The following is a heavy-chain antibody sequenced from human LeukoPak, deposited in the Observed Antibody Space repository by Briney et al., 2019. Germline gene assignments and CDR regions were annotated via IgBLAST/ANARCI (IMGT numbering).Heavy chain of an antibody. J-gene: IGHJ5*02. CDR2: ISSSSGYI. CDR1: GFTFSSYS. CDR3: ARVALRPIDYSNPEFDP. V-gene: IGHV3-21*01. D-gene: IGHD4-11*01. Sequence: GGSLRLSCAASGFTFSSYSLNWVRQAPGKGLEWVSSISSSSGYIYYADSVKGRFTISRDNAKNSLSLQMNSLRAEDTAVYYCARVALRPIDYSNPEFDPWGQGTLVTVSS.